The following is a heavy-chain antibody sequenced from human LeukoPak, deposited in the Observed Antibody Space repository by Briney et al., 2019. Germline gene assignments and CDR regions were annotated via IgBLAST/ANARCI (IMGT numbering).Heavy chain of an antibody. CDR3: ARDAPLLAFDY. Sequence: GGSLRLSCAASGFTFSSYIMNWVGQAPGKGREWVSYISSSSSTIYYADSVKGRFTISRDNAKNSLYLQMNSLRAEDTAVYYCARDAPLLAFDYWGQGTLVTVSS. CDR2: ISSSSSTI. J-gene: IGHJ4*02. CDR1: GFTFSSYI. D-gene: IGHD2-21*01. V-gene: IGHV3-48*01.